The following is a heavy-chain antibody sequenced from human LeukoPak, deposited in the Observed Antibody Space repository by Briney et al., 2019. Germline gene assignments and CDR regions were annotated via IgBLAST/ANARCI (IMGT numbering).Heavy chain of an antibody. CDR3: AKAIAAAGATVGYYYYGMDV. CDR2: ISGSGGST. CDR1: GFTFSSYA. Sequence: GGSLRLSCAASGFTFSSYAMSWVRQAPGKGLEWVSGISGSGGSTYYADSVKGRFTISRDNSKNTLYMQVNSLRAEDTAVYYCAKAIAAAGATVGYYYYGMDVWGQGTTVTVSS. D-gene: IGHD6-13*01. V-gene: IGHV3-23*01. J-gene: IGHJ6*02.